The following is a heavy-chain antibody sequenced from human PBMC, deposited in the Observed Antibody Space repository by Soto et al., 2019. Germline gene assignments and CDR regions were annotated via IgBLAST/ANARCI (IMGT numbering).Heavy chain of an antibody. CDR3: ARGWQQLFHYYYGMDV. D-gene: IGHD6-13*01. J-gene: IGHJ6*02. CDR1: GGTFSSYA. Sequence: QVQLVQSGAEVKKPGSSVKVSCKASGGTFSSYAISWVRQAPGQGLEWMGGIIPIFGTANYAQKFQGRVTITXXEXTXXAYMELSSLRSEDTAVYYCARGWQQLFHYYYGMDVWGQGTTVTVSS. CDR2: IIPIFGTA. V-gene: IGHV1-69*05.